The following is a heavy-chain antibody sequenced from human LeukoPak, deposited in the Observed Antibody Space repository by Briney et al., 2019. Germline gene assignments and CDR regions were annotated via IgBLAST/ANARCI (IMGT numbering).Heavy chain of an antibody. CDR3: AKDRRGVATAFDY. CDR1: GFTFSNYA. CDR2: ISGSGGST. J-gene: IGHJ4*02. V-gene: IGHV3-23*01. D-gene: IGHD5-12*01. Sequence: PGGSLRLSCAASGFTFSNYAMNWVRQAPGKGLEWVSAISGSGGSTYYADSVKGRFTISRDNSKNTLYLQMNSLRAEDTAVYYCAKDRRGVATAFDYWGQGTLVTVSS.